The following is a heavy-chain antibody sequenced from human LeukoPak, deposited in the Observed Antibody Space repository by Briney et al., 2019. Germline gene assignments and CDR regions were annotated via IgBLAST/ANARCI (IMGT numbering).Heavy chain of an antibody. CDR2: NSRSDYI. CDR3: ARAEYSSSSGRDY. Sequence: NSRSDYIYYADSVKGRFTISRDNAKNSLYLQMNSLRAEDTAVYYCARAEYSSSSGRDYWGQGTLVTVSS. J-gene: IGHJ4*02. V-gene: IGHV3-21*06. D-gene: IGHD6-6*01.